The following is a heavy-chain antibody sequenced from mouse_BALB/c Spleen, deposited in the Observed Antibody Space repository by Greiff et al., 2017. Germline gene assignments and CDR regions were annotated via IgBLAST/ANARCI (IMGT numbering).Heavy chain of an antibody. V-gene: IGHV5-17*02. Sequence: EVKVVESGGGLVQPGGSRKLSCAASGFTFSSFGMHWVRQAPEKGLEWVAYISSGSSTIYYADTVKGRFTISRDNPKNTLFLQMTSLRSEDTAMYYCAREGNYYGSSYGYYFDYWGQGTTLTVSS. CDR3: AREGNYYGSSYGYYFDY. CDR1: GFTFSSFG. CDR2: ISSGSSTI. D-gene: IGHD1-1*01. J-gene: IGHJ2*01.